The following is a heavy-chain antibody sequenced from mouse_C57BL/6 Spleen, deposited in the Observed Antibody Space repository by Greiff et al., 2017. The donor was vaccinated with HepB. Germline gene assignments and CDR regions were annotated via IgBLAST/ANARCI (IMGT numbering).Heavy chain of an antibody. CDR2: IDPSDSYT. J-gene: IGHJ4*01. CDR3: ARRDGYYAMDY. Sequence: QVQLQPGAELVKPGASVKLSCKASGYTFTSYWMQWVKQRPGQGLEWIGEIDPSDSYTNYNQKFKGKATLTVDTSSSTAYMQLSSLTSEDSAVYYCARRDGYYAMDYWGQGTSVTVSS. CDR1: GYTFTSYW. V-gene: IGHV1-50*01. D-gene: IGHD2-3*01.